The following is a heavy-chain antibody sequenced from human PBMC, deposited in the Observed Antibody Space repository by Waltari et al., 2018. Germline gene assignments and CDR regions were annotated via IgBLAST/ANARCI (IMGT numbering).Heavy chain of an antibody. J-gene: IGHJ2*01. Sequence: QVQLVQSGAEVKKPGAPVKVSCKASGYTFTNYGIRWVRQAPGQGLEWMGWISPYKGKTNYAQRLQGRVTMTTDSSSSTAYMELRSLRSDDTAVYYCARLYCSSTTCSYWYFDLWGRGTLVTVSS. V-gene: IGHV1-18*01. CDR1: GYTFTNYG. CDR3: ARLYCSSTTCSYWYFDL. D-gene: IGHD2-2*01. CDR2: ISPYKGKT.